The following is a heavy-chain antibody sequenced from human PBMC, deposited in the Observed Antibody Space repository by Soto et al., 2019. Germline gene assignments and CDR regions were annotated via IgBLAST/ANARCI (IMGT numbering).Heavy chain of an antibody. CDR2: ISYRGST. D-gene: IGHD3-10*01. CDR1: GGSVSGHF. J-gene: IGHJ4*02. Sequence: PSETLSLTCTVSGGSVSGHFWSWIRQPPGKGLEWIGYISYRGSTDYNPSLKSRLTISVDTSKNQFSLQLTSVTAADTAVYYCAREIPSSGYFDYWGQGTLVTVS. CDR3: AREIPSSGYFDY. V-gene: IGHV4-59*02.